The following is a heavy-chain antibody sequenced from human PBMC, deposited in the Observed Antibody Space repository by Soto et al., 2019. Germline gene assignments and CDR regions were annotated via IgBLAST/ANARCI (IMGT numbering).Heavy chain of an antibody. CDR1: GFTFSTYW. CDR2: INHDGRTI. J-gene: IGHJ4*02. CDR3: ATAGSYRYDY. D-gene: IGHD3-16*02. Sequence: EVQLVESGGVLVQPGGSLRLSCAASGFTFSTYWMHWVRQAPGKGLMCVSRINHDGRTINYADSVRGRFTISRDNVRNTLYLQRNSLRGDDTAVYYCATAGSYRYDYWGQGTLVTVSS. V-gene: IGHV3-74*01.